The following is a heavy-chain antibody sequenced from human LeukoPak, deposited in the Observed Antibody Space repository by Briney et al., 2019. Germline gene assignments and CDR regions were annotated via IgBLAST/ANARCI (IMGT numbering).Heavy chain of an antibody. CDR1: AYTFTSYG. CDR2: ISASNGTT. Sequence: ASVKISSKASAYTFTSYGISWVRQATGQGLEWMGWISASNGTTNYAQQLQGRVTMTTDTSTSTAYMELRSLRSDDTAVYYCARERDYIAVAGRLDSCGQGTLVTVSS. CDR3: ARERDYIAVAGRLDS. J-gene: IGHJ4*02. D-gene: IGHD6-19*01. V-gene: IGHV1-18*01.